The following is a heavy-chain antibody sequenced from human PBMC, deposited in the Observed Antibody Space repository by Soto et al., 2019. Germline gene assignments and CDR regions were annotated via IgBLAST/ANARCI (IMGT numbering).Heavy chain of an antibody. D-gene: IGHD1-1*01. CDR3: VKDSAGSCCTFYLHY. CDR1: GFTFDDYA. Sequence: EVQLVESGGGLVQPGRSLRLSCAASGFTFDDYAMHWVRQAPGKGLEWVSGISWNSGRIGYADSVKGRFTISRDNAKNSLFLQMSSLRVEDTALYYCVKDSAGSCCTFYLHYWGQGALVTVSS. V-gene: IGHV3-9*01. CDR2: ISWNSGRI. J-gene: IGHJ4*02.